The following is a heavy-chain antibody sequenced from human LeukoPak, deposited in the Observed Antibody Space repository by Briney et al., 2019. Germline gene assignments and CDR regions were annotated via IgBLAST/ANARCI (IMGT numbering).Heavy chain of an antibody. CDR3: ARGRITMIVVVTDDAFDI. J-gene: IGHJ3*02. Sequence: ASVKVSCKASGYTFTGYYMHWVRQAPGQGLEWMGWINPNSGGTNYAQKFQGRVTMTRDTSISTAYMELSRLRSDDTAVYYCARGRITMIVVVTDDAFDIWGQGTMVTVSS. V-gene: IGHV1-2*02. CDR2: INPNSGGT. CDR1: GYTFTGYY. D-gene: IGHD3-22*01.